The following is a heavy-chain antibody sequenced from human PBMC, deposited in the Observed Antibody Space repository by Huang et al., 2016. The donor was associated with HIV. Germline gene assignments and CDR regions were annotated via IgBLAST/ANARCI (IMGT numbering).Heavy chain of an antibody. CDR3: ARALWDNYMTKYYFDY. D-gene: IGHD3-10*01. CDR2: VSSSGGSI. J-gene: IGHJ4*02. Sequence: EVQLVESGGGLVQSGGSLRLTCAVSGFTFSDCNRNWVRQAPGKGVVWVSYVSSSGGSIYYTDSVKGRFTISRDNAENLLYLQMDSLRAEDTAVYYCARALWDNYMTKYYFDYWGQGTLVTVSS. CDR1: GFTFSDCN. V-gene: IGHV3-48*01.